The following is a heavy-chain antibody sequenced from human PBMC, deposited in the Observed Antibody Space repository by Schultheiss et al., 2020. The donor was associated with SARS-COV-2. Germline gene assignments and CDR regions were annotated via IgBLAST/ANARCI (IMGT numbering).Heavy chain of an antibody. CDR3: ASSYDIFSPIY. D-gene: IGHD3-9*01. CDR1: GFTFSSYA. J-gene: IGHJ4*02. CDR2: ISYDGSNK. V-gene: IGHV3-30*15. Sequence: GGSLRLSCAASGFTFSSYAMHWVRQAPGKGLEWVAVISYDGSNKDYADSVKGRFTISRDNSKNTLYLQMGSLRAEDMAVYYCASSYDIFSPIYWGQGTLVTVSS.